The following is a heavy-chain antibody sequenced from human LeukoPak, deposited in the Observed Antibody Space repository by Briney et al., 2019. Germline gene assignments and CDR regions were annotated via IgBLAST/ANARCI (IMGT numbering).Heavy chain of an antibody. J-gene: IGHJ6*03. Sequence: GGSLRLSCAASGFTFSDYYMSWIRQAPGKGLEWVSYISSSGGTIYYADSVKGRFTISRDNAKNSLYLQMNSLRAEDTAVYYCARKTTEIYYYYMDVWGKGTTVTVSS. D-gene: IGHD1-1*01. CDR2: ISSSGGTI. CDR1: GFTFSDYY. V-gene: IGHV3-11*01. CDR3: ARKTTEIYYYYMDV.